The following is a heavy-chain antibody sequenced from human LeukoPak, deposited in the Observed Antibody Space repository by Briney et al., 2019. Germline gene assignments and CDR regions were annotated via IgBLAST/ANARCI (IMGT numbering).Heavy chain of an antibody. CDR1: GFTFSSYA. CDR2: ISGSGGST. Sequence: GGSLRLSCAASGFTFSSYAMSWVRQAPGKGLERVSAISGSGGSTYYADSVKGRFTISRDNSKNTLYLQMNSLRAEDTAVYYCAKGLRFLEWLSNDAFDIWGEETMVTVSS. J-gene: IGHJ3*02. CDR3: AKGLRFLEWLSNDAFDI. D-gene: IGHD3-3*01. V-gene: IGHV3-23*01.